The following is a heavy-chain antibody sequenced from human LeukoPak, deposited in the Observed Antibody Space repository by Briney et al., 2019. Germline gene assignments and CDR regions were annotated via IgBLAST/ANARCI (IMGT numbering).Heavy chain of an antibody. V-gene: IGHV1-18*01. CDR2: INSYNGNT. D-gene: IGHD3-10*01. CDR3: ARPYGSGSYYYGMDV. J-gene: IGHJ6*02. Sequence: ASVKVSCKASGYTFTSYGISWVRQAPGQWLEWMGWINSYNGNTNYAQKLQVRVTMTTDTPTSTGYMELRSLRSEDTAVYYCARPYGSGSYYYGMDVWGQGTTVSVSS. CDR1: GYTFTSYG.